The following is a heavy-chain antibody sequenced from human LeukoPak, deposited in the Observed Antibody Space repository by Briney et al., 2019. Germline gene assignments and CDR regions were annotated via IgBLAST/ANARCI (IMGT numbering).Heavy chain of an antibody. CDR3: VREKGHYGPGISYTTDAFDI. CDR2: VYYSGST. Sequence: PSETLSLTCNASGDSVNKFYWTWIRQTPGKGLEWIGYVYYSGSTNYNPSLKSRVTISIDTSRNQFSLNLRSVTAADTAVYYCVREKGHYGPGISYTTDAFDIWGQGTVVTVSS. CDR1: GDSVNKFY. D-gene: IGHD3-10*01. J-gene: IGHJ3*02. V-gene: IGHV4-59*02.